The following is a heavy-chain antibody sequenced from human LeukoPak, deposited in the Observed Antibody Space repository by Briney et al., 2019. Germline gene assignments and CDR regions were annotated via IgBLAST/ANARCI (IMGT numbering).Heavy chain of an antibody. Sequence: PSETLSLTCTVSGGSISSYYWSWIRQPAGKGLEWIGRIYTSGNTNYNPSLKGRVTISVDKSKNQFSLKLSSVTAADTAVYYCARAGRYDSSGMGIFDYWGQGTLVTVSS. CDR2: IYTSGNT. J-gene: IGHJ4*02. V-gene: IGHV4-4*07. CDR1: GGSISSYY. D-gene: IGHD3-22*01. CDR3: ARAGRYDSSGMGIFDY.